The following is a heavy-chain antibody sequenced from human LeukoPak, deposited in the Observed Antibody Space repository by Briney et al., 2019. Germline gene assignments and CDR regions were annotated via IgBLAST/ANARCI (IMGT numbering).Heavy chain of an antibody. V-gene: IGHV3-23*01. CDR2: ISGSGGST. Sequence: GGSLRLSCAASGFTFSSYAMSWVRQAPGKGLEWVSAISGSGGSTYYADSVKSRFTISRDNSKNTLYLQMNSLRAEDTAVYYCAKERAIYCTNGVCPFDYWGQGTLVTVSS. D-gene: IGHD2-8*01. J-gene: IGHJ4*02. CDR1: GFTFSSYA. CDR3: AKERAIYCTNGVCPFDY.